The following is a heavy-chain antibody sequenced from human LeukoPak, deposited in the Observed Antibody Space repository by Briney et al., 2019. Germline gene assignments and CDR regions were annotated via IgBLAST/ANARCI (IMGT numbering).Heavy chain of an antibody. Sequence: PSETLSLTCTVSGGSISSYYWSWIRQPAGKGLEWIGRIYTSGSTNYNPSLKSRVPMSVDTSKNQFSLKLSSVAAADTAVYYCARDGYSYGFVDYWGQGTLVTVSS. CDR2: IYTSGST. J-gene: IGHJ4*02. CDR1: GGSISSYY. V-gene: IGHV4-4*07. D-gene: IGHD5-18*01. CDR3: ARDGYSYGFVDY.